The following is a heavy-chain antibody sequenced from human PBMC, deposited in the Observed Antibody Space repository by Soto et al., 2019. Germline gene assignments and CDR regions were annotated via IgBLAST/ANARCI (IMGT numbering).Heavy chain of an antibody. CDR3: ARGRPNTAMAIDPYFDY. J-gene: IGHJ4*02. CDR1: GFTFSSYA. D-gene: IGHD5-18*01. V-gene: IGHV3-30-3*01. CDR2: ISYDGSNK. Sequence: PGGSLRLSCAASGFTFSSYAMHWVRQAPGKGLEWVAVISYDGSNKYYADSVKGRFTISRDNSKNTLYLQMNSLRAEDTAVYYCARGRPNTAMAIDPYFDYWGQGTLVTVSS.